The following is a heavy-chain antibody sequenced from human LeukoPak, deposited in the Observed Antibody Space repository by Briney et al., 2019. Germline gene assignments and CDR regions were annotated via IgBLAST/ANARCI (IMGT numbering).Heavy chain of an antibody. V-gene: IGHV4-34*01. CDR1: GGSFSGYY. CDR3: AREFRYGGNSGFDY. J-gene: IGHJ4*02. D-gene: IGHD4-23*01. CDR2: INHSGST. Sequence: AETLSLTCAVYGGSFSGYYWSWIRQPPGKGLEWIGEINHSGSTNYNPSLKSRVTISVDTSKNQFSPKLSSVTAADTAVYYCAREFRYGGNSGFDYWGQGTLVTVSS.